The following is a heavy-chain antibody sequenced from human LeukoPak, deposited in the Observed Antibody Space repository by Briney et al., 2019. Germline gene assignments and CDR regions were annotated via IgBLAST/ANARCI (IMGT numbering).Heavy chain of an antibody. D-gene: IGHD2-2*01. CDR1: GGSIRSSYYY. V-gene: IGHV4-39*01. Sequence: PSETLSLTCTVSGGSIRSSYYYWGWIRQPPGKGLEWIGSIYYSGSTYYNPSLKSRVTISVDTSKNQFSLKLSSVTAADTAVYYCARPQDFYCSSTSCMGYWFDPWGQGTLVTVSS. J-gene: IGHJ5*02. CDR3: ARPQDFYCSSTSCMGYWFDP. CDR2: IYYSGST.